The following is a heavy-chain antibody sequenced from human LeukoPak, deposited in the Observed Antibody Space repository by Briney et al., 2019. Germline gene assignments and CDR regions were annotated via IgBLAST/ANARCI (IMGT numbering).Heavy chain of an antibody. Sequence: GGSLRLSCAASGFTVITNDMTWVRQAPGKGLEWVSVLYSDGNTKYADSVQGRFTISRDNSKNTLYLEVNSLSPDDTAVYYCARGVEPLAANTLAYWGQGTLVTVSS. CDR3: ARGVEPLAANTLAY. CDR2: LYSDGNT. CDR1: GFTVITND. J-gene: IGHJ4*02. V-gene: IGHV3-53*01. D-gene: IGHD1-14*01.